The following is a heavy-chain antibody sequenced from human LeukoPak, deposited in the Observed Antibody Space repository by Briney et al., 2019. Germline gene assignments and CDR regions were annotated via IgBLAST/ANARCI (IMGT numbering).Heavy chain of an antibody. Sequence: PGGSLRLSCAASGFTFSDYYMSWIRQAPGKGLEWVSYISSSGSTIYYADSVKGRFTISRDNGKNSLYLQMNSLRAVDTAVYYCARDSHSYDFWSGYYYWGQGTLVTVSS. CDR3: ARDSHSYDFWSGYYY. V-gene: IGHV3-11*04. CDR2: ISSSGSTI. J-gene: IGHJ4*02. D-gene: IGHD3-3*01. CDR1: GFTFSDYY.